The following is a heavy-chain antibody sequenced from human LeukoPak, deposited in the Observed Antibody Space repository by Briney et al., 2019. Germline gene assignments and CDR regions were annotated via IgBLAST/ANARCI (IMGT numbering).Heavy chain of an antibody. D-gene: IGHD6-13*01. CDR2: ISGSGGST. CDR1: GFTFSSYA. Sequence: GGSLRLSCAASGFTFSSYAMSWVRQAPGKGLEWVSAISGSGGSTYYADSVKGRLTISRDNSKNTLYLQMNSLRAEDTAVYYCAKDRRYSSSWYVRNYYYGMDVWGQGTTVTVSS. V-gene: IGHV3-23*01. CDR3: AKDRRYSSSWYVRNYYYGMDV. J-gene: IGHJ6*02.